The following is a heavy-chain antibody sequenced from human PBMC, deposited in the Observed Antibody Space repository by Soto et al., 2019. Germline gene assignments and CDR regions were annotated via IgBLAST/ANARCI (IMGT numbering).Heavy chain of an antibody. Sequence: SGPTLVNHTQTLTLTCTFSGFSLSTSGMCVSWIRQPPGKALEWLAHIDWDDDKYYSTSLKTRLTISKDTSKNQVVLTMTNMDPVDTATYYCARDSVALYYYYYGMDVWGQGTTVTVSS. D-gene: IGHD2-21*01. CDR1: GFSLSTSGMC. J-gene: IGHJ6*02. V-gene: IGHV2-70*01. CDR2: IDWDDDK. CDR3: ARDSVALYYYYYGMDV.